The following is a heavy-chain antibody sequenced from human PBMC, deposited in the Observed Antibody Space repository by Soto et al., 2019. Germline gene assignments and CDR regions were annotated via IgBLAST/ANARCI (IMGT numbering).Heavy chain of an antibody. CDR2: ISSSSSTI. D-gene: IGHD3-9*01. V-gene: IGHV3-48*02. CDR1: GFTFSSYS. J-gene: IGHJ6*02. Sequence: GGSLRLSCAASGFTFSSYSMNWVRQAPGKGLEWVSYISSSSSTIYYADSVKGRFTISRDNAKNSLYLQMNSLRDEDTAVYYCARDQLVDILTGLRAYYYYGMDVWGQGTTVTVSS. CDR3: ARDQLVDILTGLRAYYYYGMDV.